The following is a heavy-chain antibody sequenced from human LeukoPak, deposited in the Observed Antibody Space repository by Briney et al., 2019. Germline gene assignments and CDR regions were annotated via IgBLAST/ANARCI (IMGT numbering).Heavy chain of an antibody. CDR3: ARRAWDAFDI. CDR1: GFTFSSYE. V-gene: IGHV3-48*03. Sequence: GRSLRLSCAASGFTFSSYEMNWVRQAPGKGREWVSYIRSSGSTIYHGVSVKGRFTISRDNAKNALYLQMNSLRAEDTAVYYCARRAWDAFDIWGQGTMVTVSS. J-gene: IGHJ3*02. CDR2: IRSSGSTI.